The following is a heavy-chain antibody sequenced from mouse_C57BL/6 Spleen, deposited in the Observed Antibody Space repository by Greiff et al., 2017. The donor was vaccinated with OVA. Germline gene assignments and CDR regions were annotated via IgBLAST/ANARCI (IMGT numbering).Heavy chain of an antibody. CDR1: GYTFTSYW. CDR3: ARWTTVVASYWYFDV. J-gene: IGHJ1*03. Sequence: VQLQQPGAELVRPGTSVKLSCKASGYTFTSYWMHWVKQRPGQGLEWIGVIDPSDSYTNYNQKFKGKATLTVDTSSSTAYMQLSSLTSEDSAVYYCARWTTVVASYWYFDVWGTGTTVTVS. CDR2: IDPSDSYT. D-gene: IGHD1-1*01. V-gene: IGHV1-59*01.